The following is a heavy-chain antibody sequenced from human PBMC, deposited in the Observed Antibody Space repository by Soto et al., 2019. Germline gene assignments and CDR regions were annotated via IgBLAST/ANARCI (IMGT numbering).Heavy chain of an antibody. V-gene: IGHV4-34*01. CDR2: INHSGST. CDR3: ASGIQGFGELSYYYGMDV. J-gene: IGHJ6*02. D-gene: IGHD3-10*01. CDR1: GGSFSGYY. Sequence: SETLSLTCAVYGGSFSGYYWSWIRQPPGKGLEWIGEINHSGSTNYNPSLKSRVTISVDTSKNQFSLKLSSVTAADTAVYYCASGIQGFGELSYYYGMDVWGQGTKVTVSS.